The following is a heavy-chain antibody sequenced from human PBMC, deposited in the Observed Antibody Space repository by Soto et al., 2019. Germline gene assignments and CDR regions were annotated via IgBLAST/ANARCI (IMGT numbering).Heavy chain of an antibody. CDR3: VKEIAAAQ. V-gene: IGHV3-7*01. CDR1: GFTFSNYW. J-gene: IGHJ4*02. D-gene: IGHD6-25*01. CDR2: INKDGSQT. Sequence: EVQLVESGGALVQPGGSLRLTCATSGFTFSNYWMTWVRQAPGKGLEWVANINKDGSQTSFVDSVKGRFTIFRDNAKSSLYLHMNSLRGEDTAISYCVKEIAAAQWGQGTLVTVSS.